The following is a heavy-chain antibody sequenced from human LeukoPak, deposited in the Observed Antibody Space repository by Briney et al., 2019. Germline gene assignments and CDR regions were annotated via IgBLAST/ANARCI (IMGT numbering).Heavy chain of an antibody. J-gene: IGHJ4*02. CDR2: IIFNFGTA. Sequence: SSVTVSCKASGGTFSSYAICWVRQAPGQGLEWMGGIIFNFGTANYAQKFRGRVTITADESTSTADMELSSLRSEDTAVYYCARGRVMAGYCCGGSCYSGAYWGQGTLVSVSS. V-gene: IGHV1-69*01. CDR3: ARGRVMAGYCCGGSCYSGAY. CDR1: GGTFSSYA. D-gene: IGHD2-15*01.